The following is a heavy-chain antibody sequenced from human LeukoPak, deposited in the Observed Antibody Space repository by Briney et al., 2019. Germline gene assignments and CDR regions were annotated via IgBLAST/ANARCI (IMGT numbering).Heavy chain of an antibody. CDR3: ARDVGIAAAAPGY. J-gene: IGHJ4*02. V-gene: IGHV1-8*01. CDR1: GYTFTSYD. D-gene: IGHD6-13*01. CDR2: MNPNSGNT. Sequence: ASVKVSCKASGYTFTSYDINWVRRATGQGLEWMGWMNPNSGNTGYAQKLQGRVTMTTDTSTSTAYMELRSLRSDDTAVYYCARDVGIAAAAPGYWGQGTLVTVSS.